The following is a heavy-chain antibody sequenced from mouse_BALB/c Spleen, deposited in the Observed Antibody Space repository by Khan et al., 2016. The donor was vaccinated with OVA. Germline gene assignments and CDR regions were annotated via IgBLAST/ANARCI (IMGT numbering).Heavy chain of an antibody. Sequence: EVELVASGGGLVKPGGSLKLSCAASGFAFSSYDMSWVRQTPEKRLEWVAYISSGGGSTYYPDTVKGRFTISRDNAKTTLYLQMSSLKSEDTAMYYCARHVVYYGSSYWPWYFDVWGAGTTVTVSS. CDR2: ISSGGGST. D-gene: IGHD1-1*01. CDR3: ARHVVYYGSSYWPWYFDV. V-gene: IGHV5-12-1*01. J-gene: IGHJ1*01. CDR1: GFAFSSYD.